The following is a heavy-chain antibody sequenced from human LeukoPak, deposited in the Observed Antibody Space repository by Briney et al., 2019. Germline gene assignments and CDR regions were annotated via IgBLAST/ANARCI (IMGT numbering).Heavy chain of an antibody. J-gene: IGHJ5*02. Sequence: ASETLSLTCTVSGGSISSYYWSWIRQPAGKGLEWIGRIYTSGSTNFNPSLKSRVTMSVDTSKNQFSLKLSSVTAADTAVYYCARDTTASKVKAAAGTGNWFDPWGQGTLVTVSS. CDR3: ARDTTASKVKAAAGTGNWFDP. CDR2: IYTSGST. V-gene: IGHV4-4*07. D-gene: IGHD6-13*01. CDR1: GGSISSYY.